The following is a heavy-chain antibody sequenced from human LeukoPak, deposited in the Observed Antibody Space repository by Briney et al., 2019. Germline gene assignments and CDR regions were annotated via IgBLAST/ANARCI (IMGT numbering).Heavy chain of an antibody. D-gene: IGHD4-11*01. Sequence: ASVKVSCKASGGTFSSYAISWVRQAPGQGLEWMGWISAYNGSTNYAQKLQGRVTMTTDTSTSTAYMELRSLRSDDTAVYYCARDGYSIHYNYYGMDVWGQGTTVTVSS. CDR1: GGTFSSYA. J-gene: IGHJ6*02. CDR3: ARDGYSIHYNYYGMDV. CDR2: ISAYNGST. V-gene: IGHV1-18*01.